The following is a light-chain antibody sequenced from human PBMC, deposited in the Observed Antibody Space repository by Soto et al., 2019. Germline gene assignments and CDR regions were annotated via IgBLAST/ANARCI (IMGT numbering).Light chain of an antibody. CDR1: RSVSSY. V-gene: IGKV3-11*01. CDR3: QQRSNWPQIT. J-gene: IGKJ5*01. Sequence: EIVLTQSPATLSLSPGERATLSCWASRSVSSYLAWFQQRPGQAPRLLIYDASNRATGIPARFSGSGSGTDFTLTISSLEPEDFAVYYCQQRSNWPQITFGQGTRLEI. CDR2: DAS.